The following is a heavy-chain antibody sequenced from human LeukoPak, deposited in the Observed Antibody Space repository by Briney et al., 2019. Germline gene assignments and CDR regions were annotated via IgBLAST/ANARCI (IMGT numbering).Heavy chain of an antibody. CDR2: IYYSGST. J-gene: IGHJ4*02. V-gene: IGHV4-39*07. D-gene: IGHD1-26*01. CDR1: GGSISSSSYY. Sequence: PSETLSLTCTVSGGSISSSSYYWGWIRQPPGKGLEWIGSIYYSGSTYYNPSLKSRVTISVDTSKNQFSLSLNSVTAADTAVYYCVRCGSYCLDYWGQGTLVTVTS. CDR3: VRCGSYCLDY.